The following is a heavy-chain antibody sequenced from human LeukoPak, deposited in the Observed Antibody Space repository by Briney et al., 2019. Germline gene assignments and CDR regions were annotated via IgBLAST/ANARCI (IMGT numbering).Heavy chain of an antibody. CDR1: GGSLSSYY. CDR3: ARAGRDFGYFDLVGP. D-gene: IGHD3-9*01. Sequence: SETLSLTCTVSGGSLSSYYWSWIRQPPGKGLEWIGYIYYSGSTNYNPSLKSRVTISVDTSKNQFSLKLSSVTAADTAVYYCARAGRDFGYFDLVGPWGQGTLVTVSS. V-gene: IGHV4-59*01. CDR2: IYYSGST. J-gene: IGHJ5*02.